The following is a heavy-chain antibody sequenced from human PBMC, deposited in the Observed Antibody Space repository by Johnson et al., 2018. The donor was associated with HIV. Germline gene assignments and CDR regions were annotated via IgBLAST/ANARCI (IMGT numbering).Heavy chain of an antibody. V-gene: IGHV3-7*01. J-gene: IGHJ3*02. CDR3: ARDWDAFDI. Sequence: VQLVESGGGLVQPGGSLRLSCVASGFSFRSYWMTWVRQAPGKGLEWVANIKQDGSEKYYVDSVKGRFTISRDNAKNSLYLQMNSLRAEDTAVYYCARDWDAFDIWGQGTMVTVSS. CDR2: IKQDGSEK. CDR1: GFSFRSYW.